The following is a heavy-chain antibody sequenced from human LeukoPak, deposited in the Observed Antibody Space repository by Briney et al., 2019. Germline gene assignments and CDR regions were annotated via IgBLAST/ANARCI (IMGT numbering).Heavy chain of an antibody. CDR1: EFTFSSYW. J-gene: IGHJ4*02. CDR3: ARGEAAAEDY. D-gene: IGHD6-13*01. CDR2: IYYSGST. V-gene: IGHV4-31*02. Sequence: LRLSCTASEFTFSSYWMHWVRQHPGKGLEWIGYIYYSGSTYYNPSLKSRVTISVDTSKNQFSLKLSSVTAADTAVYYCARGEAAAEDYWGQGTLVTVSS.